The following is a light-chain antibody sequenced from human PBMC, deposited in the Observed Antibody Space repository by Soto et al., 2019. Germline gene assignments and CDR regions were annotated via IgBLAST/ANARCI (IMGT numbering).Light chain of an antibody. CDR3: NSYTSSGSWV. CDR2: DVS. J-gene: IGLJ3*02. Sequence: QSVLTQPASVSGSPGQSITISCTGTSSDVGSYNLVSWYQQHPGKAPKLLIYDVSDGPSGLSSRFSGSKSGNTASLTISGLQAEDEADYYCNSYTSSGSWVFGGGTKLTVL. CDR1: SSDVGSYNL. V-gene: IGLV2-14*03.